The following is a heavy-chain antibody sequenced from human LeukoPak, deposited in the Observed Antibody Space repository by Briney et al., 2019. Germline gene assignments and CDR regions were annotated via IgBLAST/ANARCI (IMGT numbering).Heavy chain of an antibody. CDR2: ISSSGSTI. V-gene: IGHV3-48*03. Sequence: PGGSLRLSCAASGFTFSSYEMNWVRQAPGKGLEWVSYISSSGSTIYYADSVKGRFTISRDNAKNSLYLQMNSLRAEDTAVYYCAKGVRSGSLRSQKPYFDYWGQGTLVTVSS. D-gene: IGHD1-26*01. CDR1: GFTFSSYE. J-gene: IGHJ4*02. CDR3: AKGVRSGSLRSQKPYFDY.